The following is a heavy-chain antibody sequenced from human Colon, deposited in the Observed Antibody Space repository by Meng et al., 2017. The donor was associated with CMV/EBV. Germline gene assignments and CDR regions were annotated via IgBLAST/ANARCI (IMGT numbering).Heavy chain of an antibody. CDR1: GGSIRSCY. J-gene: IGHJ4*02. CDR3: ARAQYTYGYWIFDY. D-gene: IGHD5-18*01. V-gene: IGHV4-4*07. CDR2: IYPSGFP. Sequence: VQLSEVGPELVQPPETLSLICSVSGGSIRSCYWSGIRRPAGKGLEWIGRIYPSGFPKYKPSLESRVTMSADTSKNQISLKLTSVTAADTAVYYCARAQYTYGYWIFDYWGQGTLVTVSS.